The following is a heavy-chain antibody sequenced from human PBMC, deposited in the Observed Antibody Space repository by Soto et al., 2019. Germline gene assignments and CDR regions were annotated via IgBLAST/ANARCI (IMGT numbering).Heavy chain of an antibody. D-gene: IGHD2-15*01. Sequence: KGFWASVKVSCKASGYTFTSYAMHWVRQAPGQRLEWMGWINAGNGNTKYSQKFKGRVTITRDTSASTAYMELSSLRSEDTAVYYCARGPGGPDGPGDYWGQGTLVTVSS. CDR2: INAGNGNT. J-gene: IGHJ4*02. CDR3: ARGPGGPDGPGDY. CDR1: GYTFTSYA. V-gene: IGHV1-3*01.